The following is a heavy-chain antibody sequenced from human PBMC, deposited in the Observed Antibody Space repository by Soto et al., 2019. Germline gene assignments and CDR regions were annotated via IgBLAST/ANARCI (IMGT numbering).Heavy chain of an antibody. CDR1: GGSFSGYY. CDR2: INHSGST. CDR3: ARLVGAYYDFWSGYYGYGMDV. V-gene: IGHV4-34*01. J-gene: IGHJ6*02. Sequence: SETLSLTCAVYGGSFSGYYWSWIRQPPGPGLEWIGEINHSGSTNYNPSLKSRVTISVDTSKNQFSLKLSSVTAADTAVYYCARLVGAYYDFWSGYYGYGMDVWGQGTTVTVSS. D-gene: IGHD3-3*01.